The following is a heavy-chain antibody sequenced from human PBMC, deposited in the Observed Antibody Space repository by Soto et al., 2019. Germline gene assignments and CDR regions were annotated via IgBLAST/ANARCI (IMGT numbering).Heavy chain of an antibody. Sequence: QVQLVQSGAEVKKPGASVKVSCKASGYTFTSYGISWVPQAPGQGLAWMGWMSAYNGNTNYAQKLQGRVTMTTDTCTRTDYMELRSLKTDDTAVYYCARGEAAAPSYYYYGMDVWGQGTTVTVSS. CDR3: ARGEAAAPSYYYYGMDV. V-gene: IGHV1-18*04. D-gene: IGHD6-13*01. J-gene: IGHJ6*02. CDR2: MSAYNGNT. CDR1: GYTFTSYG.